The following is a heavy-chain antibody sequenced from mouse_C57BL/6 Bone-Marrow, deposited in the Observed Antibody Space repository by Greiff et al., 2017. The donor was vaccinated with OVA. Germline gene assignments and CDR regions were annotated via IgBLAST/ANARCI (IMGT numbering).Heavy chain of an antibody. CDR1: GYTFTSYG. CDR3: ARWGPTMVIAY. J-gene: IGHJ3*01. CDR2: IYPRSGNT. Sequence: VQLQQSGAELARPGASVKLSCKASGYTFTSYGISWVKQRTGQGLEWIGEIYPRSGNTYYNEKFKGKATLTADKSSSTAYMELRRLTSEDSAVDFGARWGPTMVIAYWGQGTLVTVSA. D-gene: IGHD2-10*01. V-gene: IGHV1-81*01.